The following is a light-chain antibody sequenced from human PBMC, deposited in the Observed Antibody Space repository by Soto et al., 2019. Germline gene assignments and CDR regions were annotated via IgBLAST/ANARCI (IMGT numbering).Light chain of an antibody. CDR1: QSVSSF. CDR3: QQRSSWT. V-gene: IGKV3-11*01. Sequence: EIVLTQSPATLSLSPGERATLSCRASQSVSSFLGWYQQKPGQAPRLLIYDASNRAPGIPARFSDSGSGTDFTLTISSLEPEDCAVYYCQQRSSWTFGQGTKVEIK. J-gene: IGKJ1*01. CDR2: DAS.